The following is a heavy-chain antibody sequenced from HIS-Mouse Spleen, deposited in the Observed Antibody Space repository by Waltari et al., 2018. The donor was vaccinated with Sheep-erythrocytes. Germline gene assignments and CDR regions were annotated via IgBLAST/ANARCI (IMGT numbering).Heavy chain of an antibody. CDR3: ARALSFDY. Sequence: EVQLVESGGGLVQPGGSLRLSCAASGFTFSSYWMHWVRQGPGQGLVWVSRINRDGSSASYADSVKCRFTNSRDNAKSTLYRQMNSLRGEDTAVYYCARALSFDYWGQGTLVTVSS. CDR1: GFTFSSYW. J-gene: IGHJ4*02. V-gene: IGHV3-74*01. D-gene: IGHD3-10*01. CDR2: INRDGSSA.